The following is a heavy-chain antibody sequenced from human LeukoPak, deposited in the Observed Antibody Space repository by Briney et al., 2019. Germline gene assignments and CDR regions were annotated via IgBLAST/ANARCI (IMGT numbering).Heavy chain of an antibody. J-gene: IGHJ4*02. D-gene: IGHD3-16*01. CDR2: INHSGST. CDR1: GGSISSYY. CDR3: ARIPFYDYVWGSPYYFDY. Sequence: SETLSLTCTVSGGSISSYYWSWIRQPPGKGLEWIGEINHSGSTNYNPSLKSRVTISVDTSKNQFSLKLSSVTAADTAVYYCARIPFYDYVWGSPYYFDYWGQGTLVTVSS. V-gene: IGHV4-34*01.